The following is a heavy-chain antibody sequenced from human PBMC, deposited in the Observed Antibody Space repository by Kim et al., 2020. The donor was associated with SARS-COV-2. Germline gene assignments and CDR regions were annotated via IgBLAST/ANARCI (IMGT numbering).Heavy chain of an antibody. CDR1: GYIFTSIA. CDR3: AARYSSSYFDL. Sequence: ASVKVSCKASGYIFTSIAIHWVRQVPGQGLEWMGWLNTNTGTPTYARGFTGRFVFSLDTSVSTAYLQISSLRADDTAVYFCAARYSSSYFDLWGRGTLVTVSS. J-gene: IGHJ2*01. D-gene: IGHD6-13*01. CDR2: LNTNTGTP. V-gene: IGHV7-4-1*02.